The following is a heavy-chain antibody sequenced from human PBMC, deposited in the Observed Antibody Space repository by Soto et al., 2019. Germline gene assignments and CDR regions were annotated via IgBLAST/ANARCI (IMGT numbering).Heavy chain of an antibody. CDR3: ARVEVAFLEWFHNNWFEP. CDR2: IYHSGST. CDR1: VYSISSGYY. D-gene: IGHD3-3*02. J-gene: IGHJ5*02. Sequence: SETLSLTCAFSVYSISSGYYWGWIRQPPGKGLEWIGSIYHSGSTYYNPSLKSRVTISVDTSKNQFSLKLSSVTAADTAVYYCARVEVAFLEWFHNNWFEPWGQGTLVTVSS. V-gene: IGHV4-38-2*01.